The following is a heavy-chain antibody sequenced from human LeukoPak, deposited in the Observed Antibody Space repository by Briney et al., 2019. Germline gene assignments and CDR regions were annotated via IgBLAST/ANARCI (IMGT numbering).Heavy chain of an antibody. Sequence: ASVKVSCKVSGYTLTELSMHWVRQAPGKGLEWMGGFDPEDGETIYAQKFQGRVTMTEDTSTDTAYMELSSLRSEDTAVYYCATEDKSRRTYTVTTSFGYWGQGTLVTVSS. CDR2: FDPEDGET. J-gene: IGHJ4*02. CDR3: ATEDKSRRTYTVTTSFGY. CDR1: GYTLTELS. V-gene: IGHV1-24*01. D-gene: IGHD4-17*01.